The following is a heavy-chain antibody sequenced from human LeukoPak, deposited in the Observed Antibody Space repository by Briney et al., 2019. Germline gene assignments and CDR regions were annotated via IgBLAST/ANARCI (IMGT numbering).Heavy chain of an antibody. D-gene: IGHD2-15*01. CDR2: IYSGGST. CDR3: AKGQMGSSYCSGGSCHPYYFDY. V-gene: IGHV3-53*01. J-gene: IGHJ4*02. Sequence: GGSLRLSCAASGFTVSSNYMSWVRQAPGKGLEWVSVIYSGGSTYYADSVKGRFTISRDNSKNTLYLQMNSLRAEDTAVYYCAKGQMGSSYCSGGSCHPYYFDYWGQGTLVTVSS. CDR1: GFTVSSNY.